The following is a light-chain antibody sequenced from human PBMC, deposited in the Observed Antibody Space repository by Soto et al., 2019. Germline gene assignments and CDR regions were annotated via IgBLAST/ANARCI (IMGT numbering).Light chain of an antibody. V-gene: IGLV2-14*01. CDR1: TGDVGGYNY. Sequence: QSVLTQPASVSGSPGQSITVSCTGTTGDVGGYNYVSWYQQHPGKAPKLMIYEVSNRPSGVSNRFSGSKSGNTASLTISGLQAEDEADYYCSSYTSSSKVVFGGGTKLTVL. CDR3: SSYTSSSKVV. CDR2: EVS. J-gene: IGLJ2*01.